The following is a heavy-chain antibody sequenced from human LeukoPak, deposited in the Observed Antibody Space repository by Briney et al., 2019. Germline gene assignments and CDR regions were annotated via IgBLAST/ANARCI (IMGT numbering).Heavy chain of an antibody. D-gene: IGHD5-12*01. CDR1: GYTFTSYY. CDR2: INPSGGST. V-gene: IGHV1-46*03. J-gene: IGHJ6*02. Sequence: ASVKVSCKASGYTFTSYYMHWVRQAPGQGLEWMGIINPSGGSTNYAQKFQGRVTMTRDTSTSTVYMELSSLRSEDTAVYYCATQTPQYSGYGYYYYYGMDVWGQGTTVTVSS. CDR3: ATQTPQYSGYGYYYYYGMDV.